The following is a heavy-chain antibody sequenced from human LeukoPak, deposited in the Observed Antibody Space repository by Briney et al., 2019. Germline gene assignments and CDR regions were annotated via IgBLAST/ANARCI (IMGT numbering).Heavy chain of an antibody. CDR3: ARRPITYYYGSGSYEDAFDI. CDR1: GFTFSSYA. J-gene: IGHJ3*02. Sequence: GGSLRLSCAASGFTFSSYAMHWVRQAPGKGLEWVAVISYDGSNKYYADSVKGRFTISRDNAKNSLYLQMNSLRAEDTAMYYCARRPITYYYGSGSYEDAFDIWGQGTMVTVSS. V-gene: IGHV3-30-3*01. CDR2: ISYDGSNK. D-gene: IGHD3-10*01.